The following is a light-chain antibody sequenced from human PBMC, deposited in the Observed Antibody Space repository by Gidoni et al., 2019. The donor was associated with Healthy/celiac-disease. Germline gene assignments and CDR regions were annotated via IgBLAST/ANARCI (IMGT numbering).Light chain of an antibody. CDR3: MQSLRTPPFT. Sequence: EIVMTQSPLSLHVTPGEPASISCRSSQSLLHSNGYNYLDWYLQKPGQSPQLLIYLGSNRASGVPDRFSGSGSGTDFTLKISRVEAEDVGVYYCMQSLRTPPFTFGPGTKVDIK. J-gene: IGKJ3*01. CDR1: QSLLHSNGYNY. CDR2: LGS. V-gene: IGKV2-28*01.